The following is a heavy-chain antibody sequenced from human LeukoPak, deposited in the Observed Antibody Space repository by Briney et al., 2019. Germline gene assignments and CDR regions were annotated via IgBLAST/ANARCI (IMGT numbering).Heavy chain of an antibody. Sequence: GGSLRLSCAASGFTFSSYAMHWVRQAPGKGPEWVAVISYDGSNKYYADSVKGRFTISRDNSKNTLYLQMNSLRAEDTAVYYCARDRLTMVRGMGLDVWGQGTTVTVSS. D-gene: IGHD3-10*01. CDR3: ARDRLTMVRGMGLDV. CDR2: ISYDGSNK. CDR1: GFTFSSYA. J-gene: IGHJ6*02. V-gene: IGHV3-30*04.